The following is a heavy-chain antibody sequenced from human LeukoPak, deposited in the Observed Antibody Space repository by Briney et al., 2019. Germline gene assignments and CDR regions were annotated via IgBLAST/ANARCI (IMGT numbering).Heavy chain of an antibody. D-gene: IGHD3-22*01. CDR2: MNPNSGNT. V-gene: IGHV1-8*03. J-gene: IGHJ3*02. Sequence: GASVKVSCKASGYTFTSYDINWVRQATGQGLEWMGLMNPNSGNTGYAQKFQGRVTITRNTSISTAYMELSSLRSEDTAVYYCARVTMIKRGAFDIWGQGTMVTVSS. CDR3: ARVTMIKRGAFDI. CDR1: GYTFTSYD.